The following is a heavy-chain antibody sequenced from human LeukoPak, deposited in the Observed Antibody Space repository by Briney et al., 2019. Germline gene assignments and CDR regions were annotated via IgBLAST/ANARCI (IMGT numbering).Heavy chain of an antibody. CDR2: IYHSGST. D-gene: IGHD3-10*01. CDR1: GGSISSSNW. Sequence: PSQTLSLTFAVSGGSISSSNWWSWVRQPPGKGLEWIGEIYHSGSTNYNPSLKSRVTISVDKSKNQFSLKLSSVTAADTAVYYCARELEYGSGETLGDYWGQGTLVTVSS. CDR3: ARELEYGSGETLGDY. J-gene: IGHJ4*02. V-gene: IGHV4-4*02.